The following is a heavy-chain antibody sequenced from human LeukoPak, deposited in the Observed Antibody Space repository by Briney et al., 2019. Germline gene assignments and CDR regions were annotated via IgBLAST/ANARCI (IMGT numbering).Heavy chain of an antibody. J-gene: IGHJ4*02. CDR1: GYTFTSYG. CDR2: ISGYNGNT. CDR3: ARDLLTGNTGDY. Sequence: VASVKVSCKASGYTFTSYGFNWVRQAPGQGLEWLGWISGYNGNTEYAQKVQGRVTMTTDTSTNTAYMELRSLGSDDTAVYYCARDLLTGNTGDYWGQGTLVTVSA. D-gene: IGHD1-7*01. V-gene: IGHV1-18*01.